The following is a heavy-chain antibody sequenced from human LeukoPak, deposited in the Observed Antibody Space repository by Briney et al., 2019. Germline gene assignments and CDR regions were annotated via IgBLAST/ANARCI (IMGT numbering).Heavy chain of an antibody. CDR3: AKDEWDY. D-gene: IGHD3-3*01. CDR2: ISYDGSNE. Sequence: PGGSLRLSCAASGFTFSNYAMHWVRQAPGKGLEWVAVISYDGSNEYYADSVKGRFTISRDNSKNTLYLQMSSLRAEDTAMYYCAKDEWDYWGQGTLVTVSS. CDR1: GFTFSNYA. J-gene: IGHJ4*02. V-gene: IGHV3-30-3*01.